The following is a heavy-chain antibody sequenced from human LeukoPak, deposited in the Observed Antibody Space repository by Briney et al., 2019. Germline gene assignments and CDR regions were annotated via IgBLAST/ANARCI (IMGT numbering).Heavy chain of an antibody. V-gene: IGHV3-21*01. Sequence: GGPLRLSCAASGFTFSNYNMNWVRQAPGKGLEWVSSITSSGSYIYYAESVKGRFTISRDNAKSSLYLQMNSLRAEDAAVYYCARADTLNNWGQGALVTVSS. CDR1: GFTFSNYN. J-gene: IGHJ4*02. D-gene: IGHD1/OR15-1a*01. CDR3: ARADTLNN. CDR2: ITSSGSYI.